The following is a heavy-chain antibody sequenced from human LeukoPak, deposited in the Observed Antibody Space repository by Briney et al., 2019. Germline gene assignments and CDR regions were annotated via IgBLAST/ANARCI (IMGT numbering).Heavy chain of an antibody. V-gene: IGHV3-23*01. J-gene: IGHJ4*02. CDR1: GFTFSSFA. CDR3: AKGPRRRGVTMIVVVPFDY. CDR2: ISGSGGST. Sequence: GSLRLSCAASGFTFSSFAMSWVRQAPGKGVEWVSAISGSGGSTYSADSVKGRFTISRDNSTNTLYLQMNSLRAEDTAVYYCAKGPRRRGVTMIVVVPFDYWGQGTLVTVSS. D-gene: IGHD3-22*01.